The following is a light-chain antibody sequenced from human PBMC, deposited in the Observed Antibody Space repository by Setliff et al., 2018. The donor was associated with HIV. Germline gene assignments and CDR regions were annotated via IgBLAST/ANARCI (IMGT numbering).Light chain of an antibody. CDR1: RSDVGGFNL. CDR3: CSYAGGSTMV. J-gene: IGLJ3*02. CDR2: DDN. Sequence: QSALTQPASVSGSPGQAIIISCTGTRSDVGGFNLVSWYQQHPGKAPKLILYDDNKRPSGVSNRFSGSKSGNTASLTISGLQAEDEADYYCCSYAGGSTMVFGGGTK. V-gene: IGLV2-23*01.